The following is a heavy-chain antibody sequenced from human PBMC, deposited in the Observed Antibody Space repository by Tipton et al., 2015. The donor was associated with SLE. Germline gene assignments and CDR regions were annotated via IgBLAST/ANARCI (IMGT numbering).Heavy chain of an antibody. CDR3: AREYSSVDY. V-gene: IGHV4-34*01. D-gene: IGHD5-18*01. CDR2: INHSGST. CDR1: GGSFSGYY. Sequence: TLSLTCAVYGGSFSGYYWSWSWIRQPPGKGLEWIGEINHSGSTKYNPSLKSRVTISVDTSKNQFSLMLSSVTAADTAVYYCAREYSSVDYWGQGTLVTVSS. J-gene: IGHJ4*02.